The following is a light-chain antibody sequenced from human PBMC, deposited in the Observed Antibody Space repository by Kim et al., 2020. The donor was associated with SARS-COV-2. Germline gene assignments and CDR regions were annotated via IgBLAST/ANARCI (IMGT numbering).Light chain of an antibody. J-gene: IGKJ4*01. Sequence: EIALTQSPATLSLSPGERATLSCRASQSVTTYLAWYQQKPGQAPRLLIYDASNRATGIPARFSGSGSGTDFTLTISSLEPEDFAVYYCQQRSNWPPLTFGGGTKLEI. CDR2: DAS. V-gene: IGKV3-11*01. CDR1: QSVTTY. CDR3: QQRSNWPPLT.